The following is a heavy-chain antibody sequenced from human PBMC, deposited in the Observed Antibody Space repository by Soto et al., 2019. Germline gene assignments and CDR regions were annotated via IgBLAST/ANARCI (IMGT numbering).Heavy chain of an antibody. D-gene: IGHD1-7*01. Sequence: QVQLQQSGPGLVRPSQTLSLTCAISGDSVSSNSAAWNWIRQSPSRGLEWLGRTYYRSRWYNDYAFSVRSRITVNPDTSKNQFSLHLNSVTPEDTAVYSCAGTSSLQWYYMDVWDKGTTVTVSS. CDR1: GDSVSSNSAA. CDR2: TYYRSRWYN. J-gene: IGHJ6*03. V-gene: IGHV6-1*01. CDR3: AGTSSLQWYYMDV.